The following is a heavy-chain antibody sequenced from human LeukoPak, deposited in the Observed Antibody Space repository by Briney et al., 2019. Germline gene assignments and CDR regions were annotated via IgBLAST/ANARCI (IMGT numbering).Heavy chain of an antibody. Sequence: PGGSLRLSCAASGITFHDYAMHWVRQAPGKGLEWVSSISSSSSYIYYADSVKGRFTISRDNAKNSLYLQMNSLRAEDTAVYYCAREVPGSRAFDIWGQGTMVTVSS. V-gene: IGHV3-21*01. J-gene: IGHJ3*02. CDR3: AREVPGSRAFDI. CDR2: ISSSSSYI. CDR1: GITFHDYA.